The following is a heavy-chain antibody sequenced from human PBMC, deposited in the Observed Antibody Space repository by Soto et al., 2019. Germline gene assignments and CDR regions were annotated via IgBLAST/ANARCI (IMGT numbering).Heavy chain of an antibody. CDR2: ISGSGGST. D-gene: IGHD5-18*01. CDR1: GFTFSSYA. Sequence: EVQLLESGGGVLQPGGSLRLSCAASGFTFSSYAMSWVRQAPGKGLEWVSAISGSGGSTYYADSVKGRFTISRDNSKNTLYLQMYSLRAEDTALYYCAKDIVTRIHPSDDYWGQGTLVTVSS. V-gene: IGHV3-23*01. J-gene: IGHJ4*02. CDR3: AKDIVTRIHPSDDY.